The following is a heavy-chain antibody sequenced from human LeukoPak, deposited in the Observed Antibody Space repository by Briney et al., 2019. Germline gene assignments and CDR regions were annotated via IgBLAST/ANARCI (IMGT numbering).Heavy chain of an antibody. CDR1: GGSISSYY. J-gene: IGHJ3*02. CDR3: ARFTYYYGSGSYYNYAFDI. D-gene: IGHD3-10*01. CDR2: IYYSGST. Sequence: SETLSLTCTVSGGSISSYYWSWIRQPPGKGLEWIGYIYYSGSTNYNPSLKSRVTISVDKSKNQFSLKLSSVTAADTAVYYCARFTYYYGSGSYYNYAFDIWGQGTMVTVSS. V-gene: IGHV4-59*12.